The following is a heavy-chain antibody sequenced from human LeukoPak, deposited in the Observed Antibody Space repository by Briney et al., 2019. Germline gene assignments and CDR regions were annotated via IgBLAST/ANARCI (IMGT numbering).Heavy chain of an antibody. CDR1: GFTFSSYS. D-gene: IGHD2-21*02. CDR3: ARDRGGDCYLDY. V-gene: IGHV3-48*04. Sequence: PGGSLRLSCAASGFTFSSYSMNWVRQAPGKGLEWVSYISSSGSTIYYADSVKGRFTISRDNAKNSLYLQMNSLRAEDTAVYYCARDRGGDCYLDYWGQGTLVTVSS. CDR2: ISSSGSTI. J-gene: IGHJ4*02.